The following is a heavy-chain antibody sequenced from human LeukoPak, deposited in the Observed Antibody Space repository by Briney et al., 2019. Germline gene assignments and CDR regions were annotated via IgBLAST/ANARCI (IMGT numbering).Heavy chain of an antibody. J-gene: IGHJ4*02. CDR2: INHSGST. Sequence: SETLSLTCAVYGGSFSGYYWNWIRQPPGKGLEWIGEINHSGSTNYNPSLKSRVTISVDTSKNQFSLKLSSVTAADTAVYYCARVYPYYYGSAGFDYWGQGTLVTVSS. D-gene: IGHD3-10*01. V-gene: IGHV4-34*01. CDR1: GGSFSGYY. CDR3: ARVYPYYYGSAGFDY.